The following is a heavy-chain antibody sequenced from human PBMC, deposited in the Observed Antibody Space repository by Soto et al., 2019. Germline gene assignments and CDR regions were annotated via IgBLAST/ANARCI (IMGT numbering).Heavy chain of an antibody. J-gene: IGHJ3*02. Sequence: QVQLVQSGAEVKKPGASVKVSCKASGYTFTSYAMHWVRQAPGQRLEWMGWINAGTGNTKYSQKFQGRVTITRDTSASTAYMELSSLRSEDTAVYYCHSPRQQLDIWGQGTMVTVSS. CDR2: INAGTGNT. CDR3: HSPRQQLDI. V-gene: IGHV1-3*01. D-gene: IGHD2-21*01. CDR1: GYTFTSYA.